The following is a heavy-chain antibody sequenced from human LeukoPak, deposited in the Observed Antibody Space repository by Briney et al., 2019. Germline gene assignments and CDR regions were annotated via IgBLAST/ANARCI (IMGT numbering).Heavy chain of an antibody. CDR1: GGSISSGSYY. D-gene: IGHD3-3*01. Sequence: SQTLSLTCTVSGGSISSGSYYWSWIRQPAGKGLEWIGRIYTSGSTNYNPSLKSRVTMSVDTSKNQFSLKLSSVTAADTAVYYCARERRYDFWSGYYKYYYYMDVWGKGTTVTVSS. J-gene: IGHJ6*03. V-gene: IGHV4-61*02. CDR3: ARERRYDFWSGYYKYYYYMDV. CDR2: IYTSGST.